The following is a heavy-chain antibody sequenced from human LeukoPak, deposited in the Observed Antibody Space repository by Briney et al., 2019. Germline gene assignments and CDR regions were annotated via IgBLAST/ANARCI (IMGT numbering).Heavy chain of an antibody. V-gene: IGHV4-59*08. Sequence: SETLSLTCTVSDDSISIYYWSWIRQPLGKGPEWIAYIYSSGATSYNPSLRSRVSISLDTSKSQFSLKLSSVAVADTAVYYCARLKVGAYFDLWGRGTLVTVSS. D-gene: IGHD3-16*01. CDR1: DDSISIYY. CDR2: IYSSGAT. J-gene: IGHJ2*01. CDR3: ARLKVGAYFDL.